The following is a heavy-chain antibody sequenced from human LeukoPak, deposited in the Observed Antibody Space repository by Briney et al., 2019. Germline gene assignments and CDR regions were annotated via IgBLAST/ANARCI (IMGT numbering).Heavy chain of an antibody. CDR3: ARRHLIGNGYFDH. CDR1: GYAFTNYG. D-gene: IGHD1-1*01. CDR2: ISTFNGNT. V-gene: IGHV1-18*01. J-gene: IGHJ4*02. Sequence: ASVKVSCKASGYAFTNYGVGWLRLAPGQGIQGRGWISTFNGNTNYAQIVQDRVTMTTDTSTNTAYLELRSLRSDDTAVYYCARRHLIGNGYFDHWGQGTLVTVSS.